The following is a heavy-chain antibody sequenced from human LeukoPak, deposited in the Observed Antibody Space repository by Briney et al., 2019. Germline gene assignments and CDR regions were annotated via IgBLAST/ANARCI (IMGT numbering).Heavy chain of an antibody. D-gene: IGHD6-13*01. J-gene: IGHJ4*02. CDR2: ISWNSGSI. Sequence: GGSLRLSCAASGFTFDDYAMHWVRQAPGKGLEWVSGISWNSGSIGYADSVKGRFTISRDNAKNSLYLQMNSLRAEDMALYYCAKEAAGGFDYWGQGTLVTVSS. CDR3: AKEAAGGFDY. V-gene: IGHV3-9*03. CDR1: GFTFDDYA.